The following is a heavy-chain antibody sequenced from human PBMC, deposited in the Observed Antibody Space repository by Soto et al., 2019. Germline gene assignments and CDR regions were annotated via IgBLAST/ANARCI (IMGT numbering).Heavy chain of an antibody. CDR1: GGTFKTYT. D-gene: IGHD1-26*01. J-gene: IGHJ4*02. CDR3: ATWKTYSGSYCFDY. V-gene: IGHV1-69*06. Sequence: QVQLVQSGAELKKPGSSVNVSCAASGGTFKTYTINWVRQAPGQGLEWIGQIIPMYDSANYAQRFQGRVTISADKSPNIAYMELSGLRSEDTALYYCATWKTYSGSYCFDYWGQGTLVSVS. CDR2: IIPMYDSA.